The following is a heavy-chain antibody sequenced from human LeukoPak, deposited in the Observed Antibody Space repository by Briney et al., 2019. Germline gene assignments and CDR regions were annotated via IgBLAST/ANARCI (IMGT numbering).Heavy chain of an antibody. CDR1: GYTLTELS. CDR3: ARANRDSSSWYYFDY. D-gene: IGHD6-13*01. Sequence: ASVKVSCKVSGYTLTELSMHWVRQAPGQGLEWMGIINPSGGSTSYAQKFQGRVTMTRDTSTSTVYMELSSLRSEDTAVYYCARANRDSSSWYYFDYWGQGTLVTVSS. CDR2: INPSGGST. J-gene: IGHJ4*02. V-gene: IGHV1-46*01.